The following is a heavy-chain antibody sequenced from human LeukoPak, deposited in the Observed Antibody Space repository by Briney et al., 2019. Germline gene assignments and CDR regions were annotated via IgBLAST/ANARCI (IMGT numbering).Heavy chain of an antibody. CDR1: RDSISRSSYY. Sequence: SGTLSLTCTVSRDSISRSSYYWGWIRQPPGKGLEWIGNVHWTGTPNYNPSLKSRVTISVDTSKNQFSLKLSSVTAADTAVYYCARLFPPFPGYSSGWSFDYWGQGTLVTVSS. D-gene: IGHD6-19*01. V-gene: IGHV4-39*07. CDR3: ARLFPPFPGYSSGWSFDY. CDR2: VHWTGTP. J-gene: IGHJ4*02.